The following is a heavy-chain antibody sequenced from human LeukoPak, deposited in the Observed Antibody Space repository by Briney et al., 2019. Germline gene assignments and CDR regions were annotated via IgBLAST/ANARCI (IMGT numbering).Heavy chain of an antibody. V-gene: IGHV1-69*13. CDR3: AREDSSSWYRSRGNWFDP. CDR2: IIPIFGTA. J-gene: IGHJ5*02. CDR1: GGTFSSYA. Sequence: GASVKVSCKASGGTFSSYAISWVRQAPGQGLEWMGGIIPIFGTANYAQKFQGRVTITADESTSTAYMELSSPRSEDTAVYYCAREDSSSWYRSRGNWFDPWGQGTLVTVSS. D-gene: IGHD6-13*01.